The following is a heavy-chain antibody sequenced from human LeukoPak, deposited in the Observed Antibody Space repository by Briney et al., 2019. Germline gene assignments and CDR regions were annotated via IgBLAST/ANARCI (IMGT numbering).Heavy chain of an antibody. CDR2: FNSDGSST. Sequence: SGGSLRLSCAASGFPFSSYWMPGVRQAPGKGLVWFSRFNSDGSSTSYADSVKGRFTISRDNAKNTLYLQMNSLRAEDTAVYYCARKRIAAATNWFDPWGQGTLVTVSS. CDR3: ARKRIAAATNWFDP. CDR1: GFPFSSYW. D-gene: IGHD6-13*01. V-gene: IGHV3-74*01. J-gene: IGHJ5*02.